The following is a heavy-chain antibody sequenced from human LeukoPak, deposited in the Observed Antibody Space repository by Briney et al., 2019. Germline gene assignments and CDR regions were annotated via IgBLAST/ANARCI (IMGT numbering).Heavy chain of an antibody. V-gene: IGHV3-48*03. CDR2: ISDNGRTM. CDR1: GFPFSSYE. Sequence: GGALRLSCAVSGFPFSSYEMNWVRQAPGKGLEWVSYISDNGRTMYYADSVKGRFTISRDNTKISLYLQMSSLRGEDTAVYYCARGPGPLGGGHWGQGTLVTVSS. D-gene: IGHD4-23*01. CDR3: ARGPGPLGGGH. J-gene: IGHJ4*02.